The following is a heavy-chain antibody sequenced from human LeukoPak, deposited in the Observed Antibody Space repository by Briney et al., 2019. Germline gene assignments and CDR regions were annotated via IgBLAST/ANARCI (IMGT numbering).Heavy chain of an antibody. V-gene: IGHV4-4*02. CDR3: ATLFTARYFFDS. CDR1: GGSIIRHNW. Sequence: SGTLSLTCVVSGGSIIRHNWWSWVRQPPGKGLEWIGEIYHSGSTNYNPSLKSRVTISLDKSNTQLSLKLNSVTAADTAVYYCATLFTARYFFDSWGQGTLVTVSS. CDR2: IYHSGST. J-gene: IGHJ4*02.